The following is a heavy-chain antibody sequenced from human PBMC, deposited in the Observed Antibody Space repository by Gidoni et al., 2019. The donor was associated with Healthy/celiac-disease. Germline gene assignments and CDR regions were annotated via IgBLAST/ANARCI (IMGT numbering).Heavy chain of an antibody. D-gene: IGHD2-2*01. J-gene: IGHJ6*03. V-gene: IGHV1-46*01. CDR1: GDTFTSYY. Sequence: QVQLVQSGAEVKKPGASVKVSCKASGDTFTSYYMHWVRQSPGQGLEWMGRINPSGGSTSYAQKFQGRVTMTRDTSTSTVYMELSSLRSEDTAVYYCARGAIQPSYYYYMDVWGKGTTVTVSS. CDR2: INPSGGST. CDR3: ARGAIQPSYYYYMDV.